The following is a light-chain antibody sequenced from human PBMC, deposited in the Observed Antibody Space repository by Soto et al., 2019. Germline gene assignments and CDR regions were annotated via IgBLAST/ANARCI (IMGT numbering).Light chain of an antibody. Sequence: EIVLTQSPATLSLSPGERATLSCRASQSVSSYLAWYQQKPGQPPRLLIYETSNRATGTPARFRGSGSGTNFTLTINKVEPEDSAVYYCQHYGRSPSFGRGTKVDIK. V-gene: IGKV3-20*01. CDR1: QSVSSY. CDR3: QHYGRSPS. J-gene: IGKJ1*01. CDR2: ETS.